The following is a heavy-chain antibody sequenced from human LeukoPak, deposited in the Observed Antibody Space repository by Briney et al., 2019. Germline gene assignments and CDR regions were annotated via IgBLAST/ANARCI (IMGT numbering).Heavy chain of an antibody. D-gene: IGHD3-10*01. Sequence: SETLSLTCTVSGGSISSSSYYWGWIRQPPGKGLEWIGSIYYSGSTYYNPSLKSRVTISVDTSKNQFSLKLSSVTAADTAVYYCARSLGGSLWFGELLSTEYYYYGMDVWGQGTTVTVSS. J-gene: IGHJ6*02. CDR2: IYYSGST. CDR3: ARSLGGSLWFGELLSTEYYYYGMDV. V-gene: IGHV4-39*07. CDR1: GGSISSSSYY.